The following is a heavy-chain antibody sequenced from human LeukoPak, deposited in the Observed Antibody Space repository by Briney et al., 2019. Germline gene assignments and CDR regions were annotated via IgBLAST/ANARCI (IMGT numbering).Heavy chain of an antibody. D-gene: IGHD6-19*01. CDR1: GFTFSSYA. Sequence: QPGGSLRLSCAASGFTFSSYAMHWVRQAPGKGLEWVAVISYDGSNKYYADSVKGRFTISRDNSKNTLYLQMNSLRAEDTAVYYCARDRPSISGWYSAFFDYWGQGTLVTVSS. J-gene: IGHJ4*02. CDR2: ISYDGSNK. V-gene: IGHV3-30*04. CDR3: ARDRPSISGWYSAFFDY.